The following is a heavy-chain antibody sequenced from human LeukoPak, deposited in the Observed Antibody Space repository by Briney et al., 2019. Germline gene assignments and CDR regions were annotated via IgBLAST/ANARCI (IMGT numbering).Heavy chain of an antibody. J-gene: IGHJ4*02. D-gene: IGHD2-15*01. V-gene: IGHV3-15*07. Sequence: PGGALRLSCGASGFSFSDAWMNWVRQAPGKGLEWVGHIRSKADGGTPDYIAPVKGGFTISRDASKDPLYLQMNSLNTEDTAMYYCTTRSPARYCSDGACYSSADYWGQGTLVTVSS. CDR3: TTRSPARYCSDGACYSSADY. CDR2: IRSKADGGTP. CDR1: GFSFSDAW.